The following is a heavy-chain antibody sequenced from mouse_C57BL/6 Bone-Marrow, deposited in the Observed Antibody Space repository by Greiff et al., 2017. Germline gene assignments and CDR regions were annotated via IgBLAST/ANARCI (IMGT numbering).Heavy chain of an antibody. CDR2: ISGGGSYT. CDR1: GFTFSSYG. V-gene: IGHV5-6*01. Sequence: EVMLVESGGDLVKPGGSLKLSCAASGFTFSSYGMSWVRQTPDKRLEWVATISGGGSYTYYPDSVKGRFTISRDNAKNTLYLQMSSLKSEDTAMYYCARHDYWGQGTTLTVSS. CDR3: ARHDY. J-gene: IGHJ2*01.